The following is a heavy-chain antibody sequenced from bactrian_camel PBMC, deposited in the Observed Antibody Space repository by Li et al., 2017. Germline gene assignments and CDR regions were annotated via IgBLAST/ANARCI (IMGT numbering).Heavy chain of an antibody. CDR2: ISTGSGST. CDR1: GITASCV. CDR3: AADRTFGGGFCWARATSGGYAF. Sequence: HVQLVESGGGSVQAGGSLRLSCEISGITASCVAWFRQAPGKERKAVAAISTGSGSTFYADSVKGRFTISEDIAKNTVNLQMDSLKPEGTAMYSCAADRTFGGGFCWARATSGGYAFWGQGTQVTVS. D-gene: IGHD4*01. J-gene: IGHJ4*01. V-gene: IGHV3S54*01.